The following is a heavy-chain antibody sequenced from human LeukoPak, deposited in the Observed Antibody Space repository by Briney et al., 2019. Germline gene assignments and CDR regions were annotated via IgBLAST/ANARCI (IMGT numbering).Heavy chain of an antibody. CDR1: GYTFTSYY. J-gene: IGHJ6*03. CDR3: ARGKRLRGSKALYYYYYMDV. CDR2: MNHNSGNT. V-gene: IGHV1-8*01. D-gene: IGHD2-8*01. Sequence: ASVKVSRKASGYTFTSYYINWVRQATGQGREGMGWMNHNSGNTGYAQKFQGRVTMTRNTSISTAYMELSSLRSEDTAVYYCARGKRLRGSKALYYYYYMDVWGKGTTVTISS.